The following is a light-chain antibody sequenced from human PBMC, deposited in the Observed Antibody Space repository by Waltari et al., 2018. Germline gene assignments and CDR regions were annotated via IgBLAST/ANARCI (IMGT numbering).Light chain of an antibody. CDR3: KVWDSVSDHYV. Sequence: YALTQPPSVSVAPGQTATIACGGKNLGSRSVHWYQQRPGQAPVLVVYDDRVRPSGIRERISGSNAGNTATLTSSGVEAGDEADYYCKVWDSVSDHYVFGAGTKVTVL. CDR2: DDR. J-gene: IGLJ1*01. V-gene: IGLV3-21*02. CDR1: NLGSRS.